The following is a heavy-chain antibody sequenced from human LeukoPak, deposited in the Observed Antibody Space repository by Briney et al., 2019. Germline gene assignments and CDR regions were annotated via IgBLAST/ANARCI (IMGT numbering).Heavy chain of an antibody. CDR2: VFYSGPT. Sequence: SETLSLTCTVSGDSIDSYYWSWIRQPPGEGLHWIGYVFYSGPTNYDASLKSRVAISVDRSKNQFSLKLTSVSAADTAVYYCAGRSARYFDSWGQGTPVTVSS. J-gene: IGHJ4*02. V-gene: IGHV4-59*01. D-gene: IGHD1-26*01. CDR1: GDSIDSYY. CDR3: AGRSARYFDS.